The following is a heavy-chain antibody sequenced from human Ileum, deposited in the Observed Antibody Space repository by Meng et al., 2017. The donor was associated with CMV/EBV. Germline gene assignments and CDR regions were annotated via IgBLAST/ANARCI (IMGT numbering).Heavy chain of an antibody. CDR1: GFTFSSYS. CDR2: ISSSSSYI. V-gene: IGHV3-21*01. CDR3: ARGSMTTVTND. D-gene: IGHD4-11*01. J-gene: IGHJ4*02. Sequence: SCAASGFTFSSYSMNWVRQAPGRGLEWVSSISSSSSYIYYADSVKGRFTISRDNAKNSLYLQMNSLRAEDTAVYYCARGSMTTVTNDWGQGTLVTVSS.